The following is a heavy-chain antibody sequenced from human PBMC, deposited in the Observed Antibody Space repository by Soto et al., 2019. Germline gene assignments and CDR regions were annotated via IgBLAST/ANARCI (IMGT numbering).Heavy chain of an antibody. Sequence: QVQLVESGGGVVQPGRSLRLSCAASGFTFSSYVMHWVRQAPGKGLEWVAVISYDGNNKYYADSVKGRFTISRDNSKXPXXXQXXSLRAEDTAVYYCARAGCDGGSCYTLVGLRYGMDVWGQGTTVTVSS. CDR1: GFTFSSYV. CDR3: ARAGCDGGSCYTLVGLRYGMDV. V-gene: IGHV3-30-3*01. J-gene: IGHJ6*02. D-gene: IGHD2-15*01. CDR2: ISYDGNNK.